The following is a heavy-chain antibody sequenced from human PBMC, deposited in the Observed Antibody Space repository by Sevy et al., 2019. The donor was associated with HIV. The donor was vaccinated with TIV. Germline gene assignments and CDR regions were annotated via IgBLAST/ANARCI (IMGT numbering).Heavy chain of an antibody. CDR3: AKDYCSGGSCYSTTFDY. CDR2: IYSDGKT. Sequence: GGSLRLSCAASGFTVSRNYMSWVRQAPGKGLEWVSVIYSDGKTFYADSVQDRFTISRDNSKNTLYLQMNSLRAEDTAVYYCAKDYCSGGSCYSTTFDYWGQGTLVTVSS. J-gene: IGHJ4*02. D-gene: IGHD2-15*01. V-gene: IGHV3-66*01. CDR1: GFTVSRNY.